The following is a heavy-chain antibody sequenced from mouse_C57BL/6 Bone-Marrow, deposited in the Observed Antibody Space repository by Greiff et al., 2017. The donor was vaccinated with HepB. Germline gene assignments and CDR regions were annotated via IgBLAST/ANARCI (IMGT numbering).Heavy chain of an antibody. D-gene: IGHD2-12*01. CDR3: AIYYSSMDY. CDR2: ISGGGGNT. CDR1: GFTFSSYT. V-gene: IGHV5-9*01. Sequence: EVQVVESGGGLVKPGGSLKLSCAASGFTFSSYTMSWVRQTPEKRLEWVATISGGGGNTYYPDSVKGRFTISRDNAKNTLYLQMSSLRSEDTALYYCAIYYSSMDYWGQGTSVTVSS. J-gene: IGHJ4*01.